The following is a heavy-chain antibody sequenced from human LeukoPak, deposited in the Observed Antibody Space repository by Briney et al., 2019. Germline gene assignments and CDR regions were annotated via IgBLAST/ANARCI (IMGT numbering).Heavy chain of an antibody. V-gene: IGHV5-51*01. Sequence: GESLKISCKVSGYSFTTYWIAWVRQMPGKGLEWMGVIYPSDSHTTYSPSFQGQVTISADKSINTAYLQWNSLQASDTAIYYCARVVGAAPFDYWGQGTLVTVSS. CDR1: GYSFTTYW. D-gene: IGHD2-2*01. CDR2: IYPSDSHT. J-gene: IGHJ4*02. CDR3: ARVVGAAPFDY.